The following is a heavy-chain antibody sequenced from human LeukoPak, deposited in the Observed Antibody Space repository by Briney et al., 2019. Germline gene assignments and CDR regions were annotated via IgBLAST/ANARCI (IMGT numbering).Heavy chain of an antibody. Sequence: GGSLRLSCAASGFTFSSYGMSWVRQAPGKGLEWVSAISGSGGSTYYADSVKGRFTISRDNSKNTLYLQMNSLRAEDTAVYYCAKDPGHLLLWFGSIDYWGQGTLVTVSS. CDR3: AKDPGHLLLWFGSIDY. CDR2: ISGSGGST. V-gene: IGHV3-23*01. J-gene: IGHJ4*02. D-gene: IGHD3-10*01. CDR1: GFTFSSYG.